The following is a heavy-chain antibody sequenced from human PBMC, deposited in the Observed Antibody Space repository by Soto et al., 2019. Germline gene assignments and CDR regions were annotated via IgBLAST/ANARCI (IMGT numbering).Heavy chain of an antibody. V-gene: IGHV3-74*01. CDR3: ARGLRYYDILTGYYEGAFDI. J-gene: IGHJ3*02. CDR2: INSDGSST. Sequence: EVQLVESGGGLVQPGGSLRLSCAASGFTFSSYWMHWVRQAPGKGLVWVSRINSDGSSTSYADSVKGRFTISRDNAKNTLYLQMNSLRAEATAVYYCARGLRYYDILTGYYEGAFDIWGQGTMVTVSS. CDR1: GFTFSSYW. D-gene: IGHD3-9*01.